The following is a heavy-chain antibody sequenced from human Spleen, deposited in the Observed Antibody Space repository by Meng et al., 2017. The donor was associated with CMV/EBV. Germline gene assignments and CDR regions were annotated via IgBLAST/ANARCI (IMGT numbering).Heavy chain of an antibody. CDR3: ARDYWQTRAFDI. CDR2: INPNSGGT. V-gene: IGHV1-2*02. D-gene: IGHD2-15*01. Sequence: ASVKVSCKASGYTFTGYYMHWVRQAPGQGLEWMGWINPNSGGTNYAQKFQGRVTMTRDTSISTAYMELSRLRPDDTAVYYCARDYWQTRAFDIWGQGTMVTVSS. J-gene: IGHJ3*02. CDR1: GYTFTGYY.